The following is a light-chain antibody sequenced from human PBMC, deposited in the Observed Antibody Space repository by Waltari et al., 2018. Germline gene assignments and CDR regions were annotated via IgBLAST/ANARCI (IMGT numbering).Light chain of an antibody. V-gene: IGKV1-39*01. CDR2: GAS. CDR1: QSIGSN. CDR3: QQSYSSPRT. J-gene: IGKJ1*01. Sequence: DIQMTQSPSSLSASVGDRVTITCRASQSIGSNFSWYQQKPGKAPNLRIYGASSLQSGVPSRFSASGSGTYFTLTISSLQPEDFASYYCQQSYSSPRTFGQGTKVEVK.